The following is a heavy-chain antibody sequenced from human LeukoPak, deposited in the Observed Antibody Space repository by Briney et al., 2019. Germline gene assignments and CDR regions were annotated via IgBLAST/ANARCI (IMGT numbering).Heavy chain of an antibody. CDR2: IYHSGST. J-gene: IGHJ4*02. CDR3: ARGVVAKEIYYFDY. D-gene: IGHD5-12*01. Sequence: SETLSLTCAVSGGSISSGGYSWSWIRRPPGKGLEWIGYIYHSGSTYYNPSLKSRVTISVDRSKNQFSLKLSSVTAADTAVYYCARGVVAKEIYYFDYWGQGTLVTVSS. V-gene: IGHV4-30-2*01. CDR1: GGSISSGGYS.